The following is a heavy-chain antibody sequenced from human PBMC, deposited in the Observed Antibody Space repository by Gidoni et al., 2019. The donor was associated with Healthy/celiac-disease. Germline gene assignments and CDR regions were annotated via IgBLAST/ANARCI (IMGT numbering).Heavy chain of an antibody. CDR2: IWYDGSNK. Sequence: QGQQVESGGEVVQLGMSLRLSRAAAGLTFSSSGMHWVRQAPGQGLGWVAVIWYDGSNKYYADSVKGRFTLSRDISKNTLYLQMNSLRAEDTAVYYCARELLLGSSGYHDAFDIWGQGTMVTVSS. V-gene: IGHV3-33*01. J-gene: IGHJ3*02. CDR3: ARELLLGSSGYHDAFDI. CDR1: GLTFSSSG. D-gene: IGHD3-22*01.